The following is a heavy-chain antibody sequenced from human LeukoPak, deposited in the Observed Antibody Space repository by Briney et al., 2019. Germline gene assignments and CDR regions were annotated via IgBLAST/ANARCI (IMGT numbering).Heavy chain of an antibody. Sequence: PGGSLRLSCAASGFTFDDYGMSWVRQAPGKGLEWVSGINWNGGSTGYADSVKGRFTISRDNAKNSLYLQMNSLRAEDTALCYCARADERYYDILTGYYPGYYFDYWGQGTLVTVSS. D-gene: IGHD3-9*01. CDR1: GFTFDDYG. CDR3: ARADERYYDILTGYYPGYYFDY. CDR2: INWNGGST. V-gene: IGHV3-20*04. J-gene: IGHJ4*02.